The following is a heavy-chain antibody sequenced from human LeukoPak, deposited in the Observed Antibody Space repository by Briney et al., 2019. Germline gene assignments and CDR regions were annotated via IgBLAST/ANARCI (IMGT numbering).Heavy chain of an antibody. V-gene: IGHV5-51*01. CDR2: IYPGDSDT. D-gene: IGHD6-19*01. Sequence: GESLKISCKGSGYTFTSYWIGWVRQMPGKGLGWMGIIYPGDSDTRYSPSFQGQVSISVDKSISTAYLQWTSLKASDTAMYYCARRGSGWYVDHWGQGTLVTVSS. CDR1: GYTFTSYW. CDR3: ARRGSGWYVDH. J-gene: IGHJ4*02.